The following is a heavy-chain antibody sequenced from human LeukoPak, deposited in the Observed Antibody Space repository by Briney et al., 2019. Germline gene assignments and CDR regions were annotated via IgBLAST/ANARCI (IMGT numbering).Heavy chain of an antibody. J-gene: IGHJ3*02. V-gene: IGHV3-74*01. Sequence: GGSLRLSCAASGFSFSNYWMHWVRHAPGKGLVWVSRINGDGSSTSYADSVKGRFTISRDNAKNTLYLQMNSLRAEDTAVYYCARGGSGSYYFGAFDIWGQGTMVTVSS. D-gene: IGHD3-10*01. CDR2: INGDGSST. CDR3: ARGGSGSYYFGAFDI. CDR1: GFSFSNYW.